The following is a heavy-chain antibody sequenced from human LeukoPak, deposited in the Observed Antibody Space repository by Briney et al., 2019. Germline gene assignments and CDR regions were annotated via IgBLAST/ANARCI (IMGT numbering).Heavy chain of an antibody. CDR3: ARGGYCSSTSCYLSYGMDV. D-gene: IGHD2-2*01. CDR1: GYTFTSYD. V-gene: IGHV1-8*01. Sequence: ASVKVSCKASGYTFTSYDINWVRQATGRGLEWMGWMNPNSGNTGYAQKFQGRVTMTRNTSISTAYMELSSLRSEDTAVYYCARGGYCSSTSCYLSYGMDVWGQGTTVTVSS. CDR2: MNPNSGNT. J-gene: IGHJ6*02.